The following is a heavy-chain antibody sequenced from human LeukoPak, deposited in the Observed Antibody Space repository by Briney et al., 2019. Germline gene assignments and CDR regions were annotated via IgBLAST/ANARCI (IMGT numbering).Heavy chain of an antibody. V-gene: IGHV3-48*03. Sequence: PGGSLRLSCAASGFTFSSYEMNWVRQAPGKGLEWVSYISSSGSTIYYADSVKGRFTISRDNSKNTLYLQMNSLRSEDTAVYYCARRWFFDYWGQGTLVTVSS. CDR1: GFTFSSYE. CDR3: ARRWFFDY. CDR2: ISSSGSTI. D-gene: IGHD3-9*01. J-gene: IGHJ4*02.